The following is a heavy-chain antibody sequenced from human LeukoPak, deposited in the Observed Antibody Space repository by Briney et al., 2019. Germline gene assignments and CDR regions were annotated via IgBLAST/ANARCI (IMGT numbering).Heavy chain of an antibody. Sequence: ASGKVSCKVSGYRLSAVSMHWVRQAPGKGLEWMGGFESEDGATILAERFQGRITMTEDTSTDTAYMDMSRLTSEDTAVYYCMIDYFDWASSRSGNYFWGQGTLVTVSS. D-gene: IGHD3-3*01. CDR2: FESEDGAT. J-gene: IGHJ4*02. V-gene: IGHV1-24*01. CDR3: MIDYFDWASSRSGNYF. CDR1: GYRLSAVS.